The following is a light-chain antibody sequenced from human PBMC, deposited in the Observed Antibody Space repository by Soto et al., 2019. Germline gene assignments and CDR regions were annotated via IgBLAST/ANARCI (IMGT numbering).Light chain of an antibody. CDR2: DAS. CDR1: QSISTW. CDR3: QQYKSYSQT. V-gene: IGKV1-5*01. J-gene: IGKJ1*01. Sequence: IQMTQSPSTLSASVGDRVTITCRASQSISTWLAWYQQKPGKAPKLLIYDASSLDSGVPSRFSGSGSGTELTLTVSSLQPDDFATYYCQQYKSYSQTFGQGTKV.